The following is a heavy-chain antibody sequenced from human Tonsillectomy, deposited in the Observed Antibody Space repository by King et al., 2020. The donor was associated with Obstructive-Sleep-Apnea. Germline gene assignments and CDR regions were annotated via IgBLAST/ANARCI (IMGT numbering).Heavy chain of an antibody. CDR2: ISYDGSNK. D-gene: IGHD4-17*01. J-gene: IGHJ4*02. Sequence: VQLVESGGGVVQPGRSLRLSCAASGFTFSSYAMHWVRQAPGKGREWVAVISYDGSNKYYADSVKGRFTISRDNSKNTLYLQMNSLRAEDTAGYYCARDFTVHYFDYWGQGTLVTVSS. V-gene: IGHV3-30*04. CDR3: ARDFTVHYFDY. CDR1: GFTFSSYA.